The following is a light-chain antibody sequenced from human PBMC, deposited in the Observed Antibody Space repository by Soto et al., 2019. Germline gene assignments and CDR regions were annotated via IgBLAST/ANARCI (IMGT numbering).Light chain of an antibody. CDR3: QQYNGYSRT. CDR2: KAS. V-gene: IGKV1-5*03. Sequence: DIQVTQSPSTLSASVGDRVAITCRASQSISTWLAWYQQKPGKAPKLLIYKASSLESGVPSRFSGSGSGTEFTLTISSLQPDDFATYYCQQYNGYSRTFGQGTKVEIK. CDR1: QSISTW. J-gene: IGKJ1*01.